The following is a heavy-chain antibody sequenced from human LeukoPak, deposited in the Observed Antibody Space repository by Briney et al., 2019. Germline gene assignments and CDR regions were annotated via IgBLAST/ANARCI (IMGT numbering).Heavy chain of an antibody. CDR3: ARVRKITMVDYYYMDV. Sequence: GGSLRLSCAASGFTISSYSMNWVRQAPGKGLEWVSSITSTSSYISYADSVRGRFTISRDNAKNSLYLQMDSLRAEDTAVYFCARVRKITMVDYYYMDVWGKGTTVTVSS. D-gene: IGHD3-10*01. V-gene: IGHV3-21*01. CDR2: ITSTSSYI. CDR1: GFTISSYS. J-gene: IGHJ6*03.